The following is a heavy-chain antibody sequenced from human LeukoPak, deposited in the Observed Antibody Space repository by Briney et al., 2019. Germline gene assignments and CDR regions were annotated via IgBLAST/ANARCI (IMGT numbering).Heavy chain of an antibody. V-gene: IGHV1-18*01. J-gene: IGHJ4*02. CDR1: GYTFTSYG. Sequence: ASVKVSCKASGYTFTSYGISWVRQAPGQGLEWMGWISAYNGNTNYAQKLQGRVTMTTDTSTSTAYMELRSLRSEDTAVYYCARVRYSSGWYPVDYWGQGTLVTVSS. CDR3: ARVRYSSGWYPVDY. D-gene: IGHD6-19*01. CDR2: ISAYNGNT.